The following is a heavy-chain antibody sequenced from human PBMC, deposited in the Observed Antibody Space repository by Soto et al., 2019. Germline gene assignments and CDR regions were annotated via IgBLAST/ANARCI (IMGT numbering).Heavy chain of an antibody. CDR3: AREYSSGWTVDY. Sequence: ASVKVSCKASGYTFTSYYMHWVRQAPGQGLEWMGIINPSGGSTSYAQKFQGRVTMTRDTSTSTVYMELSSLRSEDTAVYDCAREYSSGWTVDYWGQGTPVTVSS. J-gene: IGHJ4*02. V-gene: IGHV1-46*03. CDR2: INPSGGST. CDR1: GYTFTSYY. D-gene: IGHD6-19*01.